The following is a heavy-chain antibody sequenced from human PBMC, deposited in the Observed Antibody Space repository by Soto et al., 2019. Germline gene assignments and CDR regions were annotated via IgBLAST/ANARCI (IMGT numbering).Heavy chain of an antibody. Sequence: GGSLRLSCAASGFTFSSYGMHWVRQAPGKGLEWVAVISYDGSNKYYADSVKGRFTISRGNSKNTLYLQMNSLRAEDTAVYYCAKDLGTGWYRLKLFDPWGQGNLVTVSS. J-gene: IGHJ5*02. CDR1: GFTFSSYG. CDR2: ISYDGSNK. V-gene: IGHV3-30*18. CDR3: AKDLGTGWYRLKLFDP. D-gene: IGHD6-19*01.